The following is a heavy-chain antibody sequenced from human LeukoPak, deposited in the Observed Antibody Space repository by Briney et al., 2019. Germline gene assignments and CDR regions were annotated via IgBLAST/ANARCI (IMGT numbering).Heavy chain of an antibody. Sequence: GGSLRLSCAASGFTFNTYGMHWVRQAPGKGLEWVALIWYDGSITYYADSVKGRFTISRDNSKNTVYLQMNSLRAEDTAVYYCAKRWELRYFDYWGQGPLVTVSS. CDR2: IWYDGSIT. V-gene: IGHV3-33*06. CDR3: AKRWELRYFDY. D-gene: IGHD4-23*01. J-gene: IGHJ4*02. CDR1: GFTFNTYG.